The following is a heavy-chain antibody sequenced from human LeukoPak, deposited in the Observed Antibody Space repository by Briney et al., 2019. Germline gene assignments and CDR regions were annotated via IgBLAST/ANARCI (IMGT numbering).Heavy chain of an antibody. CDR3: ARERGGTMVRRVNDAFDI. J-gene: IGHJ3*02. V-gene: IGHV3-7*03. Sequence: GGSLRLSCAASGFTFSSYWMSWVRQAPGKGLERVANIKQDGSEKYYVDSVKGRFTISRDNAKNSLYLQMNSLRAEDTAVYYCARERGGTMVRRVNDAFDIWGQGTIVTVSS. CDR2: IKQDGSEK. D-gene: IGHD3-10*01. CDR1: GFTFSSYW.